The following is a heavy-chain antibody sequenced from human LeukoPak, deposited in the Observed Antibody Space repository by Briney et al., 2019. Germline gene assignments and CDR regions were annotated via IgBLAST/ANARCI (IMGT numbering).Heavy chain of an antibody. Sequence: GGSLRLSCAASGFTVSTNYMVWVRQAPGQGLEGVSIIYSGGNTYYAYSVKGRFTISRDNSKNTLYLQMSSLRAEDTAVYYCARLVSPRYFDYWGQGALVTVSS. J-gene: IGHJ4*02. V-gene: IGHV3-53*01. CDR1: GFTVSTNY. CDR2: IYSGGNT. CDR3: ARLVSPRYFDY. D-gene: IGHD6-6*01.